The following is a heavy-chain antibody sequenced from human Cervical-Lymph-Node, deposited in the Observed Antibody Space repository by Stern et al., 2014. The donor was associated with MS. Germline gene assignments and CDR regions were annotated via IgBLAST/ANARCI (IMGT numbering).Heavy chain of an antibody. J-gene: IGHJ4*02. CDR2: IYFSGTT. CDR3: ARLTYNYGTLDY. V-gene: IGHV4-59*08. Sequence: QDQLVESGPGLVKPSETLSLTCTVSGASIVPYYWNWIRQPPRQGLEWIGNIYFSGTTNSNPSFESRVTLYIDTVTNQNSLTLTSVTAADTAVYYCARLTYNYGTLDYWGQGTLVAVSS. D-gene: IGHD5-24*01. CDR1: GASIVPYY.